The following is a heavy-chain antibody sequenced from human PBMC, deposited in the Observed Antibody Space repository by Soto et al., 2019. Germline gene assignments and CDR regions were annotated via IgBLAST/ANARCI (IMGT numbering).Heavy chain of an antibody. CDR1: GGSISSYY. CDR2: IYYSGST. V-gene: IGHV4-59*01. CDR3: ARTTAMPNNWFDP. J-gene: IGHJ5*02. D-gene: IGHD5-18*01. Sequence: ASETLSLTCTVSGGSISSYYWSWIRQPPGKGLEWIGYIYYSGSTNYNPSLKSRVTISVDTSKNQFSLKLSSVTAADTAVYYCARTTAMPNNWFDPWGQGTLVTVSS.